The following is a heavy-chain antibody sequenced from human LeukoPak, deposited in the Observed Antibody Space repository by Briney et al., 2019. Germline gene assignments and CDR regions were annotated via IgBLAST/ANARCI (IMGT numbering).Heavy chain of an antibody. CDR2: ISSSSSYI. V-gene: IGHV3-21*01. D-gene: IGHD1-14*01. CDR1: GFTFSSYS. CDR3: ARDSPGWTTNWFDP. Sequence: GGSLRLSCAASGFTFSSYSMTWVRQAPGKGLEWVSSISSSSSYIYYADSVKGRFTISRDNAKNSLYLQMNSLRAEDTAVYYCARDSPGWTTNWFDPWGQGTLVTVSS. J-gene: IGHJ5*02.